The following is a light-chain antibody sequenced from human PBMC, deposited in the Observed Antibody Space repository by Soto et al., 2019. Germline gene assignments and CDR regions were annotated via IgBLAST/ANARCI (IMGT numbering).Light chain of an antibody. CDR1: QNVGTN. Sequence: IVMTQSPATLSVSPGERVTLSCRASQNVGTNLAWYQQKPGQAPRLLIYGASTRATGVPANFSGSGSGTEFTLTINSLQSEGFAVYFCQQYNNWGLAFGGGTRVEIK. CDR3: QQYNNWGLA. V-gene: IGKV3D-15*01. J-gene: IGKJ4*01. CDR2: GAS.